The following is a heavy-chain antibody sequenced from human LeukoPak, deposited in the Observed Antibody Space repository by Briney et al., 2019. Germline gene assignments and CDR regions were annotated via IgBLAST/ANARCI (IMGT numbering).Heavy chain of an antibody. CDR2: ISAYNGNT. CDR3: ARDGGTYYDSWSGYLGMYYYYMDV. V-gene: IGHV1-18*01. D-gene: IGHD3-3*01. CDR1: GYTFTSYG. Sequence: ASVKVSCKASGYTFTSYGISWLRQAPGQGLEWMGWISAYNGNTNYAQKLQGRVTMTTDTSTSTAYMELRSLRSDDRAVYYCARDGGTYYDSWSGYLGMYYYYMDVWGKGTTVTVSS. J-gene: IGHJ6*03.